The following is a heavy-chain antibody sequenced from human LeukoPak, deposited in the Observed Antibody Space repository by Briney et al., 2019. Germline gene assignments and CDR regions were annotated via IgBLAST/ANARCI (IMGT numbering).Heavy chain of an antibody. Sequence: AGSLRLSCAASGFSFSDSAMDWVRQASGKGLEWVGRIRSKANSYATKHAASVKGRFTISRDDSTNTVYLQMNSLKAEDTAVYYCTRLLAEGSWGQGTLVTVSS. CDR2: IRSKANSYAT. CDR3: TRLLAEGS. CDR1: GFSFSDSA. J-gene: IGHJ4*02. V-gene: IGHV3-73*01.